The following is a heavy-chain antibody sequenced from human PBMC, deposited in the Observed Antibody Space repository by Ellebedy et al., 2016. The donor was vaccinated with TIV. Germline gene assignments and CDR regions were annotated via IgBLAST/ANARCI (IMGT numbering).Heavy chain of an antibody. CDR1: GYTFTSYD. V-gene: IGHV1-8*01. Sequence: ASVKVSCXASGYTFTSYDINWVRQATGQGLEWMGWMNPNSGNTGYAQKFQGRVTMTRNTSISTAYMELSSLRSEDTAVYYCARGERGITFGGVIPLWGQGTLVTVSS. CDR3: ARGERGITFGGVIPL. J-gene: IGHJ4*02. CDR2: MNPNSGNT. D-gene: IGHD3-16*02.